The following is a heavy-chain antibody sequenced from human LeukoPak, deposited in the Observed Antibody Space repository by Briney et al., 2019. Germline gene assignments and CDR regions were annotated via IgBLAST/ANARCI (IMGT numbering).Heavy chain of an antibody. V-gene: IGHV3-30-3*01. J-gene: IGHJ5*02. CDR3: ARSLQGTTTWSPPLGS. D-gene: IGHD1-14*01. Sequence: GGSLRLSCVASGFTFSSYSMHWVRQAPGKGLEWVAAISFDGGDKFYADSVEGRFSISRDNSQNTLSLQMSSLGPEDTAVYYCARSLQGTTTWSPPLGSWGQGTVVIVSS. CDR1: GFTFSSYS. CDR2: ISFDGGDK.